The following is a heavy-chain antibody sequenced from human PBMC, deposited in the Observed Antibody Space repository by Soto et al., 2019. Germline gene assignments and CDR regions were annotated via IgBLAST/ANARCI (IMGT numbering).Heavy chain of an antibody. Sequence: QITLKESGPTLVKPTQTLTLTCTFFGLSLSTSGVGVGWIRQPPGKALEWLTLIYWDDDKRYSPSLKSRVTITKDTSKNQAVLTMTDMDPVDTATYYCAHYSSDSYYFDYWGQGTLVTVST. V-gene: IGHV2-5*02. CDR1: GLSLSTSGVG. CDR2: IYWDDDK. CDR3: AHYSSDSYYFDY. J-gene: IGHJ4*02. D-gene: IGHD3-22*01.